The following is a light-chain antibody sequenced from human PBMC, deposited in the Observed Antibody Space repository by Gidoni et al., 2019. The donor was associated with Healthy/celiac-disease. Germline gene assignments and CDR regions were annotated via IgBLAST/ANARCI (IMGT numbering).Light chain of an antibody. Sequence: SYVLTQPPSVSVAPVQTARITCGGNNIGSKSVHWYQQKPCQAPVLVVYDYSDRPSGIPERFSGSNSGNTATLTISRVEAGDEADYYCQVWDSSSDHVVFGGGTKLTVL. J-gene: IGLJ2*01. CDR3: QVWDSSSDHVV. CDR2: DYS. CDR1: NIGSKS. V-gene: IGLV3-21*02.